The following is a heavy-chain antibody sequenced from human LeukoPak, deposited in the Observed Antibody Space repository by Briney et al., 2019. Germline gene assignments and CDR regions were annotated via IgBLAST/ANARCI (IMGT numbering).Heavy chain of an antibody. Sequence: SETLSLTCTVSGGSISRYYWSWLRQPPGKGLGWIGYIYYRGSTNYNPPPKSRVTISVDTSKSQFSLKLSSVTAADTAVYYCARGLADWYAFDIWGQGTMVTVSS. J-gene: IGHJ3*02. V-gene: IGHV4-59*01. CDR2: IYYRGST. D-gene: IGHD3/OR15-3a*01. CDR3: ARGLADWYAFDI. CDR1: GGSISRYY.